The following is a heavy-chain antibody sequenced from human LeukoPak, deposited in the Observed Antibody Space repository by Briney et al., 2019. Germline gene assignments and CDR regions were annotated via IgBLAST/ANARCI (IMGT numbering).Heavy chain of an antibody. Sequence: GGSLRLSCTASGFTFSSYGMSWVRQAPGEGLEWVSGISSSGGGTYYADSVKGRFTISRDNSKNTLYLQMNSLRGEDTAVYYCAKVVGYTSSWYFDYWGQGTLVTVSS. V-gene: IGHV3-23*01. J-gene: IGHJ4*02. CDR2: ISSSGGGT. CDR1: GFTFSSYG. CDR3: AKVVGYTSSWYFDY. D-gene: IGHD6-13*01.